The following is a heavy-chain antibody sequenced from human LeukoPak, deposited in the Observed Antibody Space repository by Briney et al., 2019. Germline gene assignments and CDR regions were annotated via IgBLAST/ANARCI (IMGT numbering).Heavy chain of an antibody. J-gene: IGHJ4*02. Sequence: SETLSLTCTVSGGSISSYYWSWIRQPPGKGLEWIGYIYYSGSTNYNPSLKSRVTISVDTSKNQFSLKLSSVTAADTAVYYCARQDGVSMVPHWGQGTLVTVSS. V-gene: IGHV4-59*08. D-gene: IGHD3-10*01. CDR1: GGSISSYY. CDR3: ARQDGVSMVPH. CDR2: IYYSGST.